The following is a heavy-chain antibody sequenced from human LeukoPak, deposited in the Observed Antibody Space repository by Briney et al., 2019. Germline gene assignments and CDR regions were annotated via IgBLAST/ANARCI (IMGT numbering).Heavy chain of an antibody. CDR3: ARGGAHFDY. CDR1: GGSISSSSYY. CDR2: GYYSGST. Sequence: PSETLSLTCTVSGGSISSSSYYWGWIRQPPGKGLEWIGSGYYSGSTYYNPSLKSRVTISVDTSKNQFSLKLSSVTAADTAVYYCARGGAHFDYWGQGTLVTVSS. D-gene: IGHD4-17*01. J-gene: IGHJ4*02. V-gene: IGHV4-39*07.